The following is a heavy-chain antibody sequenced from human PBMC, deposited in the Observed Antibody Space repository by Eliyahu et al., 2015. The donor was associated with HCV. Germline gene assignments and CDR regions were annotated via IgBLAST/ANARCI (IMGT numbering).Heavy chain of an antibody. V-gene: IGHV3-21*01. CDR2: ITARSDYL. D-gene: IGHD2-15*01. CDR1: GFSFXTFT. CDR3: ARFGGCYAGPCWHDP. J-gene: IGHJ5*02. Sequence: DVQLVESGGGLVKPGGSLRXSCEASGFSFXTFTMSWVRQAPGKGLEWVSSITARSDYLYYADSVRGRFTISRDNAKTSLYLQMNTMRPEDSAVYYCARFGGCYAGPCWHDPWGQGTLVIVSS.